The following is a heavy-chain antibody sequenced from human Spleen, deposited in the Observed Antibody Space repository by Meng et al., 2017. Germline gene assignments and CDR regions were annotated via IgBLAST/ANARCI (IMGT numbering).Heavy chain of an antibody. Sequence: GESLKISCAASGFTFSSYWMSWVRQAPGKGLEWVANIKQDGSEKYYVDSVKGRFTISRDNAKNSLYLQMSSLRAEDTAVYYCARDLSNEGSYIYYGMDVWGQGTTVTAP. CDR1: GFTFSSYW. D-gene: IGHD1-26*01. CDR3: ARDLSNEGSYIYYGMDV. J-gene: IGHJ6*02. V-gene: IGHV3-7*01. CDR2: IKQDGSEK.